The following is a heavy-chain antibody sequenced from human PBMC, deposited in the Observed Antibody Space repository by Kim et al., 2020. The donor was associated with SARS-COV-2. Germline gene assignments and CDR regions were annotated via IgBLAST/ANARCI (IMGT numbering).Heavy chain of an antibody. V-gene: IGHV3-21*01. CDR3: ARDKDSSSWYPRAYNWFDP. Sequence: GGSLRLSCAASGFTFSSYNMNWVRQAPGKGLEWVSSISSSSSYIYYADSVKGRFTISRDNAKNSLYLQMNSLRAEDTAVYYCARDKDSSSWYPRAYNWFDPWGQGTLVTVSS. D-gene: IGHD6-13*01. CDR1: GFTFSSYN. CDR2: ISSSSSYI. J-gene: IGHJ5*02.